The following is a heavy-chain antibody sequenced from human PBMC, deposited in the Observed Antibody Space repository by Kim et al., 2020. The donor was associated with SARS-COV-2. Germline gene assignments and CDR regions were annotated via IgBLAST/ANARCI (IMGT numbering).Heavy chain of an antibody. CDR2: VHYSGSA. CDR1: GGSISSGNYY. J-gene: IGHJ4*02. V-gene: IGHV4-39*01. CDR3: ARRLGGSSRTDS. D-gene: IGHD6-6*01. Sequence: SETLSLTCTVSGGSISSGNYYWGWVRQSPGKGLEWIGNVHYSGSAFYNPSLKSRVTISVDTFKNQFSLRLSSVTAADTAVYYCARRLGGSSRTDSWGQGTLVTVSS.